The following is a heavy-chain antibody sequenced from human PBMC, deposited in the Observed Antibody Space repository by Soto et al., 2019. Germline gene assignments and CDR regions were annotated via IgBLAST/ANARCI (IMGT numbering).Heavy chain of an antibody. CDR1: GDSFTSGTYQ. D-gene: IGHD3-16*01. CDR3: ARHDPWGPLDY. Sequence: SETLSLTCSISGDSFTSGTYQWGWIRQPPGKGLELIGSMYHSENPYYTPSLKSRVSISVDTSRNQFSLKLSSLTAADTAVYYCARHDPWGPLDYWGQGTLVTVSS. CDR2: MYHSENP. J-gene: IGHJ4*02. V-gene: IGHV4-39*01.